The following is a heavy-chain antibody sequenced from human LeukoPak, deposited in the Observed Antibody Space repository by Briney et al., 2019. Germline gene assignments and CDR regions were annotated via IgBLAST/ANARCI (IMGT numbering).Heavy chain of an antibody. D-gene: IGHD1-26*01. Sequence: PGGSLRLSCAASGFTFSSYSMNWVRQAPGKGLEWVSSISSSSSYIYYADSVKGRFTISRDNAKNSLYLQMNSLRAEDTAVYYCARDLQVGALYYFDYWGQGTLVTVSS. J-gene: IGHJ4*02. CDR2: ISSSSSYI. CDR1: GFTFSSYS. CDR3: ARDLQVGALYYFDY. V-gene: IGHV3-21*01.